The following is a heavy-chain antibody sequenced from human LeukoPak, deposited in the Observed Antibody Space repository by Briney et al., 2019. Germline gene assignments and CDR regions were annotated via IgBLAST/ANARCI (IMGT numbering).Heavy chain of an antibody. V-gene: IGHV3-23*01. CDR3: AKDLPGTGAYDY. CDR1: GFAFRSYA. Sequence: GGSLRLSCAASGFAFRSYAMSWVPQAPGKGLEWVSAIGGSGTGSYYAGSVKGRFTLSRDNSKNTLYLQMNSLRAEDTAVYYCAKDLPGTGAYDYWGQGALVTVSS. D-gene: IGHD1-7*01. CDR2: IGGSGTGS. J-gene: IGHJ4*02.